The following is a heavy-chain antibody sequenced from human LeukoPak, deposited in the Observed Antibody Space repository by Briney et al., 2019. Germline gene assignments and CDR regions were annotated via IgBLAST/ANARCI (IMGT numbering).Heavy chain of an antibody. CDR2: ISYSGNI. Sequence: PSETLSLTCTVSGGSISSYYWGWIRQPPGKGLEWIGSISYSGNIYYNPSLKSRVTISVDTSKNQFSLKLSSVTAADTAVYYCARQRRLELPDYWGQGTLVTVSS. CDR3: ARQRRLELPDY. J-gene: IGHJ4*02. CDR1: GGSISSYY. D-gene: IGHD3-16*01. V-gene: IGHV4-39*01.